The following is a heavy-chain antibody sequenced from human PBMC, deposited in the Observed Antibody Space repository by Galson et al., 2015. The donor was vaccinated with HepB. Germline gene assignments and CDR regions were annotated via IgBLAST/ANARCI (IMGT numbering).Heavy chain of an antibody. CDR1: GYTFTSYY. Sequence: SVKVSCKASGYTFTSYYMHWVRQAPGQGLEWMGRINPNSGGTNYAQKLQGRVTMTRDTSISTAYMELSRLRSDDTAVYYCARVTGRDYYYGMDVWGQGTTVTVSS. CDR2: INPNSGGT. J-gene: IGHJ6*02. D-gene: IGHD1-14*01. V-gene: IGHV1-2*06. CDR3: ARVTGRDYYYGMDV.